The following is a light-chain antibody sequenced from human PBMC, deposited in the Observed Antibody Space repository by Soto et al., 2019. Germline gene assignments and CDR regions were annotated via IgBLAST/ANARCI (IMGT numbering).Light chain of an antibody. V-gene: IGKV3-20*01. Sequence: EIVLTQSPATLSLSPGERAILSCRASQSVFSSLAWYQQKPGQAPRLLIYGASSRATGIPDRFSGTGSETDFTLTISRLEPEDFAVYYCQQYDNSPITFGQGTRLEIK. J-gene: IGKJ5*01. CDR3: QQYDNSPIT. CDR1: QSVFSS. CDR2: GAS.